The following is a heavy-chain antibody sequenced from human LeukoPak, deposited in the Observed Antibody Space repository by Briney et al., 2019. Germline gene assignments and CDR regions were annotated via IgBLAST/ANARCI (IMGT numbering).Heavy chain of an antibody. CDR2: INAGNGNT. CDR1: GYTFTSYA. Sequence: ASVKVSFKGSGYTFTSYAMYWVRQAPGQRLEWMGWINAGNGNTKYSQKFQGRVTITRDTSASTAYMELSGLRSEDTAVYYCARGCSGSYPCPFGYWGQGTLVTVSS. D-gene: IGHD1-26*01. J-gene: IGHJ4*02. CDR3: ARGCSGSYPCPFGY. V-gene: IGHV1-3*01.